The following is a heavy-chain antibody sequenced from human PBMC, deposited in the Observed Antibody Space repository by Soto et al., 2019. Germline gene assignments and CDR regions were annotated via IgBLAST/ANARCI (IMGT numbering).Heavy chain of an antibody. V-gene: IGHV3-23*01. Sequence: VVSLRLSCAAPGVSFSDYAMSWVRQAPGKGLEWVSVISESGGSTHYADSVRGRFTVSRDNSKNSLSLRMNSLRDEDTAVYFCAKRSPYSSGWYSPIFDYWGQGALVTVSS. J-gene: IGHJ4*02. D-gene: IGHD6-13*01. CDR3: AKRSPYSSGWYSPIFDY. CDR1: GVSFSDYA. CDR2: ISESGGST.